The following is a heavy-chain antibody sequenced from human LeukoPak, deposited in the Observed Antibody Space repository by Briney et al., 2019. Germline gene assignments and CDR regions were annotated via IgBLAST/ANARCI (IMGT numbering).Heavy chain of an antibody. CDR2: IYYSGST. D-gene: IGHD3-10*01. CDR1: GGSISSYY. V-gene: IGHV4-59*08. CDR3: ARQGMVRIDAFDI. Sequence: PSETLSLTCTVSGGSISSYYWSWIRQPPGKGLEWIGYIYYSGSTNYNPSLKSRVTISVDTSKNQFSLKLSSVTAADTAVYYCARQGMVRIDAFDIWGQGTMVTVSS. J-gene: IGHJ3*02.